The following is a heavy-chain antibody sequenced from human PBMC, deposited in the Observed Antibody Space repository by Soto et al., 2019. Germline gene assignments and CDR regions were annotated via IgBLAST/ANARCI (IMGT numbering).Heavy chain of an antibody. D-gene: IGHD3-22*01. CDR2: ISAYNGNT. Sequence: GASVKVSCKASGYTFTSYGISWVRQAPGQGLEGMGGISAYNGNTNYAQKLQGRVTMTTDTSTSTAYMELRSLRSDDTAVYYCARDYQKRKYYYDSSGYPPQLAFDIWGQGTMVTVSS. CDR3: ARDYQKRKYYYDSSGYPPQLAFDI. J-gene: IGHJ3*02. V-gene: IGHV1-18*01. CDR1: GYTFTSYG.